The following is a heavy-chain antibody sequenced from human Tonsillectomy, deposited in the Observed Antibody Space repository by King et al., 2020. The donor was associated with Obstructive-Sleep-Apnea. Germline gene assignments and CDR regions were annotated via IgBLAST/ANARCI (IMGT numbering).Heavy chain of an antibody. CDR2: IFHGGST. CDR3: AREGYYYGSGNYQGY. Sequence: VQLQESGPRLVKPSETLSLTCSVFGYSISNGYYWGWIRQPPGRGLEWIGSIFHGGSTYYSPSLKSRVTISLDTSKNQFSLKLSSVTAADTAVYYCAREGYYYGSGNYQGYWGQGTLVTVSS. J-gene: IGHJ4*02. D-gene: IGHD3-10*01. CDR1: GYSISNGYY. V-gene: IGHV4-38-2*02.